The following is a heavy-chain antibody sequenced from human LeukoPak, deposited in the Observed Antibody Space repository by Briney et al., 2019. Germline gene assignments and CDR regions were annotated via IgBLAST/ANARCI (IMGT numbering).Heavy chain of an antibody. V-gene: IGHV3-7*01. J-gene: IGHJ4*02. D-gene: IGHD4-23*01. Sequence: PGGSLRLSCAASGFTFSSYWMSWVRQAPGKGLEWVANIKQDGSEKYYVDSVKGRFTISRDSAKNSLYLQMNSLRAEDTAVYYCARDLGYSTFDYWGQGTLVTVSS. CDR2: IKQDGSEK. CDR1: GFTFSSYW. CDR3: ARDLGYSTFDY.